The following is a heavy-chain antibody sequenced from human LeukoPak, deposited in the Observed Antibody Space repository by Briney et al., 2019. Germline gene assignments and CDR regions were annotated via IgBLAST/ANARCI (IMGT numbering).Heavy chain of an antibody. CDR1: GGSISSYY. D-gene: IGHD6-13*01. J-gene: IGHJ4*02. CDR3: ARDRQQLVRGDYFDY. CDR2: IYYSGST. Sequence: SETLSLTCTVSGGSISSYYWSWIRQPPGKGLEWIGYIYYSGSTNYNPSLKSRVTISVDTSKNQFSLKLSSVTAADTALYYCARDRQQLVRGDYFDYWGQGILVTVSS. V-gene: IGHV4-59*12.